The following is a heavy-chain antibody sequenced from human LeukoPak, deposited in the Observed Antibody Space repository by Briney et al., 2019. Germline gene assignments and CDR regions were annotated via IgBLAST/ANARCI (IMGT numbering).Heavy chain of an antibody. V-gene: IGHV3-15*01. CDR1: GFTFSNAW. CDR2: IKSKTDGGTT. Sequence: RGPLRLSCAASGFTFSNAWMSWVRQAPGKGLEWVGRIKSKTDGGTTDYAAPVKGRFTISRDDSKNTLYLQMNSLKTEDTAVYYCTTSIPYYYGSGSYTPDYWGQGTLVTVSS. J-gene: IGHJ4*02. D-gene: IGHD3-10*01. CDR3: TTSIPYYYGSGSYTPDY.